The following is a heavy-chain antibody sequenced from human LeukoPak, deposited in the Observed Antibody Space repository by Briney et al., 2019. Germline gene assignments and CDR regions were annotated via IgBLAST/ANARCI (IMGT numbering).Heavy chain of an antibody. CDR1: GGSISSYY. Sequence: PSETLSLTCTVSGGSISSYYWSWIRQPPGKGLEWIGYIYYSGGTNYNPSLKSRVTISVDTSKNQFSLKLSSVTAADTAVYYCARLGIYDSSGYYYGMDVWGQGTTVTVSS. J-gene: IGHJ6*02. CDR2: IYYSGGT. V-gene: IGHV4-59*01. CDR3: ARLGIYDSSGYYYGMDV. D-gene: IGHD3-22*01.